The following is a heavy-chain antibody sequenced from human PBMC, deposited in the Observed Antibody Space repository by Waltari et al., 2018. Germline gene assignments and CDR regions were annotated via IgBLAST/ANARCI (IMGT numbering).Heavy chain of an antibody. CDR1: GFTFTDYW. D-gene: IGHD7-27*01. V-gene: IGHV3-7*01. CDR2: IQKDGSEK. Sequence: EVHLVESGGGLVQPGGSLRLSCAASGFTFTDYWMSWVRQAPGKGAEVVANIQKDGSEKKYVDYVKGRFTISIDNAKDSVYLQMNSLRADDTAMYYCVRDHWGPDYWGQGTLVTVSS. J-gene: IGHJ4*02. CDR3: VRDHWGPDY.